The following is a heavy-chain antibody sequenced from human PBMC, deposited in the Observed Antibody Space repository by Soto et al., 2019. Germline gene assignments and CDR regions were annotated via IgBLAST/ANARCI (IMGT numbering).Heavy chain of an antibody. CDR2: ISGSGGST. CDR3: AKAGGIAVAGAYDY. CDR1: GFTFSSYA. Sequence: EVQLLESGGGLVQPGGSLRLSCAASGFTFSSYAMSWVRQAPGKGLEWVSAISGSGGSTYYADSVKGRFTISRDNSKNTMYLQINSLRAEDTAVYYCAKAGGIAVAGAYDYWGQGTMVTVSS. D-gene: IGHD6-19*01. J-gene: IGHJ4*02. V-gene: IGHV3-23*01.